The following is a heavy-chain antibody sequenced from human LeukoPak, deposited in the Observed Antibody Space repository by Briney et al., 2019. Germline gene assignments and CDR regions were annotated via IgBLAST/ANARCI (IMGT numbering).Heavy chain of an antibody. D-gene: IGHD3-22*01. Sequence: PSGTLSLTCGVSGGSISGYSWTWIRQPPGKGLEWIGCINYSGNTNYKASLKSRVTISVDTSNRQFSLRLSSVTAADTGVYYCAAVKTGNYYDAGFDLWGQGTLVTVSS. CDR1: GGSISGYS. CDR2: INYSGNT. V-gene: IGHV4-59*01. J-gene: IGHJ4*02. CDR3: AAVKTGNYYDAGFDL.